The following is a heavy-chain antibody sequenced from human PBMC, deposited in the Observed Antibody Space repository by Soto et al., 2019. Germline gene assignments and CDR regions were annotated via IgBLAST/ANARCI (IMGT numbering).Heavy chain of an antibody. CDR1: GFTFSSYA. D-gene: IGHD6-13*01. J-gene: IGHJ4*02. V-gene: IGHV3-23*01. CDR2: ISGSGGST. CDR3: AKLAPGIAAPSFLYYFDY. Sequence: PVGSLRLSCAASGFTFSSYAMSWVRQAPGKGLEWVSAISGSGGSTYYADSVKGRFTISRDNSKNTLYLQMNSLRAEDTAVYYCAKLAPGIAAPSFLYYFDYWGQGTLVTVSS.